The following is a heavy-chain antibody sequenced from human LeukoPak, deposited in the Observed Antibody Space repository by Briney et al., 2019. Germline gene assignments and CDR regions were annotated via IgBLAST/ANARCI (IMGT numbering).Heavy chain of an antibody. CDR1: GFTFSSYS. J-gene: IGHJ4*02. Sequence: GGSLRLSCAASGFTFSSYSMNWVRQAPGKGLEWVAVISYDGSNKYYADSVKGRFTISRDNSKNTLYLQMNSLRAEDTAVYYCAKDLLSSSLDYWGQGTLVTVSS. CDR3: AKDLLSSSLDY. V-gene: IGHV3-30*18. CDR2: ISYDGSNK. D-gene: IGHD6-13*01.